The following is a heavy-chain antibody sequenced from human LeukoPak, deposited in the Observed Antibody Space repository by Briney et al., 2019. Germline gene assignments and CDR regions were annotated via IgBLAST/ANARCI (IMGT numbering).Heavy chain of an antibody. V-gene: IGHV4-39*01. CDR2: IYYSGGT. Sequence: PSETLSLTCTVPGGSISRSSYYWGWIRQPPGRGLEWIASIYYSGGTFYNPSLKSRVTISVDTSKNQFSLKLSSVTAADTAVYYCARRPNYSDLVGYFDCWGQGTLVTVSS. CDR3: ARRPNYSDLVGYFDC. CDR1: GGSISRSSYY. D-gene: IGHD4-17*01. J-gene: IGHJ4*02.